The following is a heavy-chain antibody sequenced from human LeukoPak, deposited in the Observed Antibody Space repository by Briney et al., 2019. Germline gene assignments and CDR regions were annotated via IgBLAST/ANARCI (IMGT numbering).Heavy chain of an antibody. Sequence: GESMKISCKASGYTFSNYWIGWVRQVPGKGLEWMGINYPDDSDTRYSPSFQGQVTISADKSINTAYLQWSSLKASDTAMYYCARLGISGYDSWFDPWGQGTLVTVSS. D-gene: IGHD5-12*01. CDR3: ARLGISGYDSWFDP. CDR2: NYPDDSDT. J-gene: IGHJ5*02. CDR1: GYTFSNYW. V-gene: IGHV5-51*01.